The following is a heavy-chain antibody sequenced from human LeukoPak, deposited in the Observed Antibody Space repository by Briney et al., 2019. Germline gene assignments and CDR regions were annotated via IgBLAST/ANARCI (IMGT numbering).Heavy chain of an antibody. V-gene: IGHV1-2*02. J-gene: IGHJ1*01. CDR3: ARDTFAIAAATYFQH. D-gene: IGHD6-13*01. Sequence: GASVKVSCKASGYTFTGYYMHWVRQAPGQGLEWMGWINPNRGGTNFAQKFQGRVTMTRDTSITTAYMELSRLRPDDTAVYYCARDTFAIAAATYFQHWGQGTLVTVSS. CDR2: INPNRGGT. CDR1: GYTFTGYY.